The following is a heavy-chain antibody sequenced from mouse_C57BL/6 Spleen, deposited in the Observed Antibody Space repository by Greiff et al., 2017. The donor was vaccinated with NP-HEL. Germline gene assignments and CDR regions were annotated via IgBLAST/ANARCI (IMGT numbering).Heavy chain of an antibody. CDR1: GYSFTSYY. Sequence: VKVVESGPELVKPGASVKISCKASGYSFTSYYIHWVKQRPGQGLEWIGWIYPGSGNTKYNEKVKGTATLTADTSSSTAYMQLSSLTSEDSAVYYCARGDVDYWGQGTTLTVSS. V-gene: IGHV1-66*01. D-gene: IGHD3-3*01. CDR2: IYPGSGNT. J-gene: IGHJ2*01. CDR3: ARGDVDY.